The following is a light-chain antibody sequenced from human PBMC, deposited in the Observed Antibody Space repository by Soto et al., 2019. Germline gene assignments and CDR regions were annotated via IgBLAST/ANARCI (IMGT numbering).Light chain of an antibody. Sequence: DIQMTQSPSTLSASVGGRVTITCRASQSIDRWLAWYQQKPGKAPNLLVYKASSLESGVPSRFSSSGFGTEFTLTITSLQPDDFATYYCQQYNSFPYSFGQGTRLEIK. J-gene: IGKJ2*03. CDR1: QSIDRW. CDR3: QQYNSFPYS. CDR2: KAS. V-gene: IGKV1-5*03.